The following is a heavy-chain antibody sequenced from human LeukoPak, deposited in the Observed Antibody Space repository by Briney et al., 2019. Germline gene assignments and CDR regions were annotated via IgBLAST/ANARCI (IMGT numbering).Heavy chain of an antibody. V-gene: IGHV3-53*05. CDR2: IYSGGTT. CDR3: AKDIVLMVYAFDY. J-gene: IGHJ4*02. CDR1: GFTVSSNF. Sequence: GGSLRLSCAASGFTVSSNFMSWVRQAPGKGLEWVSVIYSGGTTYYADSVKGRFTISRDNSKNTLYLQMNSLRAEDTAVYYCAKDIVLMVYAFDYWGQGTLVTVSS. D-gene: IGHD2-8*01.